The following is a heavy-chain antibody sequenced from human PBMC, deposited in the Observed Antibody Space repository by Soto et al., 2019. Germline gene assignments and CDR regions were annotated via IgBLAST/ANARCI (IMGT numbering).Heavy chain of an antibody. Sequence: EVQLVESGGGLVKPGGSLRLSCAASGFTFSSYSMIWVRLAPGQGLEWVSSISTTSTYIYYADSVKGRFTISRDNAKNSLFLQRDSLRAEDTAVYYCARDFKYDILTSYYGMDVWGQGTTVTVSS. CDR3: ARDFKYDILTSYYGMDV. V-gene: IGHV3-21*01. D-gene: IGHD3-9*01. CDR2: ISTTSTYI. J-gene: IGHJ6*02. CDR1: GFTFSSYS.